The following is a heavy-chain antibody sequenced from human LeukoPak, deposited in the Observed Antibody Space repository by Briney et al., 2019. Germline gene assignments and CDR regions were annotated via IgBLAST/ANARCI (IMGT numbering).Heavy chain of an antibody. V-gene: IGHV3-23*01. CDR3: AIMHGYYDGSGYWVQ. D-gene: IGHD3-22*01. CDR1: GFTFGSYG. J-gene: IGHJ1*01. Sequence: GGSLRLSCAASGFTFGSYGMSWVRQAPGKGLEWVSFITPIADRASYADSVKGRFTISRDNPRNTLYMQMNSLRDEDTAVYYCAIMHGYYDGSGYWVQWGQGTLVTVSS. CDR2: ITPIADRA.